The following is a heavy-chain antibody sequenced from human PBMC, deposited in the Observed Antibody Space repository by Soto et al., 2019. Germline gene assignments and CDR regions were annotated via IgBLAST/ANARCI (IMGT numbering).Heavy chain of an antibody. J-gene: IGHJ4*02. D-gene: IGHD2-15*01. V-gene: IGHV3-23*01. Sequence: EVQLLESGGGLVQPGGSLRLSCAASGFTCSSYAMSWVRQAPGTGLEWVSAISGSGGSTYYADSVKGRFTISRDNSKRGLYLQMNSLRAEDTAVYYCAKKEMWCSGGSCFLDYWGQGTRVTFCS. CDR3: AKKEMWCSGGSCFLDY. CDR1: GFTCSSYA. CDR2: ISGSGGST.